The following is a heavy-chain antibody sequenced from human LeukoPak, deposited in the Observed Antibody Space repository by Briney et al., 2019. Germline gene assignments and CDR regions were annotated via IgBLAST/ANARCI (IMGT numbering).Heavy chain of an antibody. CDR2: INHSGST. Sequence: SETLSLTCAVYGGSFSGYYRSWIRQPPGKGLEWIGEINHSGSTNYNPSLKSRVTISVDTSKNQFSLKLSSVTAADTAVYYCARAKGAPIRVVVPAAPNFDYWGQGTLVTVSS. D-gene: IGHD2-2*01. CDR3: ARAKGAPIRVVVPAAPNFDY. CDR1: GGSFSGYY. J-gene: IGHJ4*02. V-gene: IGHV4-34*01.